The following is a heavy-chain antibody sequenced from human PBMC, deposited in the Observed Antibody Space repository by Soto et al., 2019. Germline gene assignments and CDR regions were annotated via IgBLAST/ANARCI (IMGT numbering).Heavy chain of an antibody. CDR1: GFTFSTYS. Sequence: EVQLVESGGGLVQPGGPLRLSFEASGFTFSTYSMNGVRQAPGKGLEWVSYISSSSSTIYYADSVKGRFTISRDNAKNSLYLQMNSLRDEDTAVYYCARDRAGFDPWGQGTLVTVSS. V-gene: IGHV3-48*02. CDR2: ISSSSSTI. D-gene: IGHD3-10*01. J-gene: IGHJ5*02. CDR3: ARDRAGFDP.